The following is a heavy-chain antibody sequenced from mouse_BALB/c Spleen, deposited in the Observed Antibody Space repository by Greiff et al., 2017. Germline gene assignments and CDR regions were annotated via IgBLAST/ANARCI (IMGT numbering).Heavy chain of an antibody. CDR1: GYSITSDYA. J-gene: IGHJ3*01. V-gene: IGHV3-2*02. CDR2: ISYSGST. Sequence: EVKLEESGPGLVKPSQSLSLTCTVTGYSITSDYAWNWIRQFPGNKLEWMGYISYSGSTSYNPSLKSRISITRDTSKNQFFLQLNSVTTEDTATYYCAGWLLLAYWGQGTLVTVSA. D-gene: IGHD2-3*01. CDR3: AGWLLLAY.